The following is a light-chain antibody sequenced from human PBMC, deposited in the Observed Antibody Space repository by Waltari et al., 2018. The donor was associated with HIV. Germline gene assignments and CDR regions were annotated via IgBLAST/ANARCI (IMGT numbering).Light chain of an antibody. CDR2: AAS. Sequence: ETVMTQSPATLSASPGDTVTLSSPASQSIDDKLAWYQHKPGQNPRLLVYAASTGATGVPGRFSGSGSGTQFTLTISRLQSEDSALYYCQQYKNWPPLTFGQGTKVEIK. V-gene: IGKV3-15*01. CDR3: QQYKNWPPLT. J-gene: IGKJ1*01. CDR1: QSIDDK.